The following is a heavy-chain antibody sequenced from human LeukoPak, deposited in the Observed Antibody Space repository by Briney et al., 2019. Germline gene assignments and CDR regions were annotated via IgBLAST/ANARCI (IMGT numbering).Heavy chain of an antibody. Sequence: PSETLSLTCTVSGYSLSSGYYWGWTRQPPGKGLEWIGSVDHSGGTYYNPSLRSRVSISVDTSKNQFSLKLSSVTAADTAVYYCAREGGLNHHFDYWGQGTLVTVSS. J-gene: IGHJ4*02. CDR1: GYSLSSGYY. CDR3: AREGGLNHHFDY. CDR2: VDHSGGT. V-gene: IGHV4-38-2*02. D-gene: IGHD3-16*01.